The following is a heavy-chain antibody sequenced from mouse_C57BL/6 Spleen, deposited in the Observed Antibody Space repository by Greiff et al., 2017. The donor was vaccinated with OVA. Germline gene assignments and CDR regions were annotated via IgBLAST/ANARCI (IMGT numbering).Heavy chain of an antibody. D-gene: IGHD1-1*01. CDR2: INPNYGTT. J-gene: IGHJ2*01. Sequence: EVQLQESGPELVKPGASVKISCKASGYSFTDYNMNWVKQSNGKSLEWIGVINPNYGTTSYNQKFKGKATLTVDQSSSTAYMQLNSLTSEDSAVYYCARASVITTVVDGFDYWGQGTTLTVSS. V-gene: IGHV1-39*01. CDR3: ARASVITTVVDGFDY. CDR1: GYSFTDYN.